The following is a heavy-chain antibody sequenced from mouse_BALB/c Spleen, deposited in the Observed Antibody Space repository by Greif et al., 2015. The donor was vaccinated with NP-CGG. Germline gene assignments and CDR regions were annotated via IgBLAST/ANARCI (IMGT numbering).Heavy chain of an antibody. V-gene: IGHV5-17*02. CDR2: ISSGSSTI. CDR1: GFTFSSFG. J-gene: IGHJ2*01. CDR3: ARKYGNFYYFDY. Sequence: EVMLVESGGGLVQPGGSRKLSCAASGFTFSSFGMHWVRQAPEKGLEWVAYISSGSSTIYYADTVKGRFTISRDNPKNTLFLQMTSLRSEDTAMYYCARKYGNFYYFDYWGQGTTLTVSS. D-gene: IGHD2-10*02.